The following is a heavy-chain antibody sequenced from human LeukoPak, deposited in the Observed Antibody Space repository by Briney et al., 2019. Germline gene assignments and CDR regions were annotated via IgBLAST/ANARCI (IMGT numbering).Heavy chain of an antibody. D-gene: IGHD3-16*01. CDR2: LRPDGTDK. Sequence: GGSLRLSCAASGFTFSSYWMTWVRQAPGKGLEWVANLRPDGTDKYYVDSVKGRFTISRDNAKNSLYLQMNSLRAEDTAVYYCARDAYSDASESWGQGTLVTVSS. CDR1: GFTFSSYW. V-gene: IGHV3-7*01. CDR3: ARDAYSDASES. J-gene: IGHJ5*02.